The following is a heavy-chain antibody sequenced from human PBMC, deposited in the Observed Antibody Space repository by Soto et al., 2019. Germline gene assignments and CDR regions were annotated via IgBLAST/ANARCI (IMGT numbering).Heavy chain of an antibody. Sequence: QVPLVQSGAEVKKPGASVKVSCKASGYTFTSYGISWVRQAPGQGLEWMGWISAYNGNTNYAQKLQGRVTMTTDTSTSTAYMELRSLRSDDTAVYYCARVGDTMVRGVRGKYYFDYWGQGTLVTVSS. CDR3: ARVGDTMVRGVRGKYYFDY. V-gene: IGHV1-18*04. CDR2: ISAYNGNT. CDR1: GYTFTSYG. J-gene: IGHJ4*02. D-gene: IGHD3-10*01.